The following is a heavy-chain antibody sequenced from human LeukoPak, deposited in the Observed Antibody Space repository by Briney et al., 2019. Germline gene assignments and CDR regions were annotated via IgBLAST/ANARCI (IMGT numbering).Heavy chain of an antibody. CDR2: ISSSSSYI. V-gene: IGHV3-21*01. Sequence: GGSLRLSCAASGFTFITYSMNWVRQAPGKGLEWVSSISSSSSYIYYADSVKGRFTISRDNAKNSLYLQMNSLRAEDTAVYYCARHVIMRVVPAEFDYWGQGTLVTVSS. J-gene: IGHJ4*02. D-gene: IGHD2-2*01. CDR3: ARHVIMRVVPAEFDY. CDR1: GFTFITYS.